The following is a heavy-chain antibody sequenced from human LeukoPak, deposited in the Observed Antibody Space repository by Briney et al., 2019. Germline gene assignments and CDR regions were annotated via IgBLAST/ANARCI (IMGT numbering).Heavy chain of an antibody. Sequence: PGGSLRLSCVASGFTFSTYAMNWVRQAPGKGLEWVSSISSSSSLIYYADSVKGRFTISRDNAKNSLYLQMNSLRAEDTAMYFCARGVISVALVDYWGQGTLVTVSS. CDR1: GFTFSTYA. J-gene: IGHJ4*02. CDR2: ISSSSSLI. CDR3: ARGVISVALVDY. V-gene: IGHV3-21*01. D-gene: IGHD6-19*01.